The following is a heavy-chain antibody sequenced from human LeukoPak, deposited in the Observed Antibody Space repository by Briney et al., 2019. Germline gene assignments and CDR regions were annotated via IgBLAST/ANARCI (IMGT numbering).Heavy chain of an antibody. CDR2: ISGSGGST. Sequence: PGGSLRHSCAASGFTFSSYAMSWVRQAPGKGLEWVSAISGSGGSTYYADSVKGRFTISRDNSKNTLYLQMNSLRAEDTAVYYCAKKYGGNSGCDYWGQGTLVTVSS. D-gene: IGHD4-23*01. CDR3: AKKYGGNSGCDY. J-gene: IGHJ4*02. CDR1: GFTFSSYA. V-gene: IGHV3-23*01.